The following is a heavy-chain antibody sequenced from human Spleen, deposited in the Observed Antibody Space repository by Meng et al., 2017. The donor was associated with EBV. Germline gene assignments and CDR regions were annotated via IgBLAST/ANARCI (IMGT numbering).Heavy chain of an antibody. Sequence: LKEPCPQPVEPPPTLMLNCTFSGFSLSTSGVGVSWIRQPPGKALEWLSLIYWDDDKRYSPSLKSRLTITKDTSKNQVVLTMTNMDPVDTATYYCAHRQYDILTAPRFDYWGQGTLVTASS. CDR1: GFSLSTSGVG. V-gene: IGHV2-5*02. CDR2: IYWDDDK. CDR3: AHRQYDILTAPRFDY. D-gene: IGHD3-9*01. J-gene: IGHJ4*02.